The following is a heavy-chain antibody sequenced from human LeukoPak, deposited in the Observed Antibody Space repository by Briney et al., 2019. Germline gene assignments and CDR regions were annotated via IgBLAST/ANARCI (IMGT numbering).Heavy chain of an antibody. Sequence: PGGSLRLSCVASGFTFSNAWMSWVRQAPGKGLEWVGRIKSKTDGGTTDYAAPVKGRFSISRDDSKNTLYLQMNSLKTEDTAVYYCAREIAGGYSGYDLYYYYYYMDVWGKGTTVTVSS. J-gene: IGHJ6*03. CDR1: GFTFSNAW. D-gene: IGHD5-12*01. CDR3: AREIAGGYSGYDLYYYYYYMDV. CDR2: IKSKTDGGTT. V-gene: IGHV3-15*01.